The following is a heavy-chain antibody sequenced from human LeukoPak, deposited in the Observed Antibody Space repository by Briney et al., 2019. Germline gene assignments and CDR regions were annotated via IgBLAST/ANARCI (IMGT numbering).Heavy chain of an antibody. V-gene: IGHV3-23*01. D-gene: IGHD4-17*01. Sequence: GGSLRLSCAASGFTLGSYSMSWVRQAPGKGPEWVSGIYSSGESTKYADSVKCRFTMSRDKSKNTLYLQMNSLRAEDTAVDYCAKDLTVTTLGYFDLWGRGTLVTVSS. CDR3: AKDLTVTTLGYFDL. CDR2: IYSSGEST. J-gene: IGHJ2*01. CDR1: GFTLGSYS.